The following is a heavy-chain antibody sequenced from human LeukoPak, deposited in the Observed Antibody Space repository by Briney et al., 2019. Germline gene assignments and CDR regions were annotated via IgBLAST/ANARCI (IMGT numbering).Heavy chain of an antibody. CDR3: ARDAHSGSYVVAEYFQH. CDR2: ISYDGSNK. Sequence: PGGSLRLSCAASGSTFSSYAMHWVRQAPGKGLEWVAVISYDGSNKYYADSVKGRFTISRDNSKNTLYLQMNSLRAEDTAVYYCARDAHSGSYVVAEYFQHWGQGTLVTVSS. J-gene: IGHJ1*01. D-gene: IGHD1-26*01. CDR1: GSTFSSYA. V-gene: IGHV3-30-3*01.